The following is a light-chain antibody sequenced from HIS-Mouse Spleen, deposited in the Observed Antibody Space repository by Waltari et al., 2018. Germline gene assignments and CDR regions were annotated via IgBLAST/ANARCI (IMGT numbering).Light chain of an antibody. V-gene: IGLV3-10*01. CDR2: EDS. CDR1: GLPKKV. CDR3: YSTDSSGNHRV. J-gene: IGLJ2*01. Sequence: SYELTQPPPVPVYPRRTAMINCSGDGLPKKVADWYQQKSGQAPGLVIYEDSKRPSGIPGRFSGSSSGTMATLTISGAQVEDEADYYCYSTDSSGNHRVFGGGTKLTVL.